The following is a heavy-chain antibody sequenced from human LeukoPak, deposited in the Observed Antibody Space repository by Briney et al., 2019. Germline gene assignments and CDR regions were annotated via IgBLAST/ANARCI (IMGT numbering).Heavy chain of an antibody. V-gene: IGHV4-34*01. D-gene: IGHD6-19*01. CDR1: GGSFSGYY. Sequence: SETLSLTCAVYGGSFSGYYWSWIRQPPGKGLEWIGEINHSGSTNYNPSLKSRVTISVDTSKNQFSLKLSSVTAADTAVYYCARRAVAGTSFEDYWGQGTLVTVSS. CDR3: ARRAVAGTSFEDY. J-gene: IGHJ4*02. CDR2: INHSGST.